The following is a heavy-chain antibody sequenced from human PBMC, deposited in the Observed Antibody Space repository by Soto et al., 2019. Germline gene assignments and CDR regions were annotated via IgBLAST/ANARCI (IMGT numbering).Heavy chain of an antibody. CDR1: GFTFSSYG. D-gene: IGHD3-9*01. CDR2: IWYDGSNK. J-gene: IGHJ6*02. CDR3: ARDEDSVLRYSDNYDMDV. V-gene: IGHV3-33*01. Sequence: GGSLRLSCAASGFTFSSYGMHWVRQAPGKGLEWVAVIWYDGSNKYYADSVKGRFTISRDNSKNTLYLQMNSLRAEDTAVYYCARDEDSVLRYSDNYDMDVWGQGTTVTVSS.